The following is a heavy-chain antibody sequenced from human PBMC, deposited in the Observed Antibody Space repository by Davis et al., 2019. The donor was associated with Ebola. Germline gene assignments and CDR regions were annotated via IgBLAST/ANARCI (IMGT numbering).Heavy chain of an antibody. CDR1: GFTFSSYA. V-gene: IGHV3-30-3*01. Sequence: GGSLRLSCAASGFTFSSYAMHWVRQAPGKGLEWVAVISYDGSNKYYADSVKGRFTISRDNSKNTLYLQMNSLRAEDTAVYYCARLRLVYYGMDVWGPGTTVTVSS. CDR2: ISYDGSNK. CDR3: ARLRLVYYGMDV. J-gene: IGHJ6*02. D-gene: IGHD3-16*01.